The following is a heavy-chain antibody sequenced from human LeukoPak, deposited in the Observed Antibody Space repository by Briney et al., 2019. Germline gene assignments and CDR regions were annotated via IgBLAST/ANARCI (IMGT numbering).Heavy chain of an antibody. J-gene: IGHJ4*02. D-gene: IGHD3-3*02. V-gene: IGHV4-59*08. CDR2: IYYSGST. Sequence: PSETLSLTCTVSGGSISSYYWSWIRQPPGKGLEWIGYIYYSGSTNYNPSLNSRVTISVDTSKNQFSLKLSSVTAADTAVYYCARGQFWSGYSIWGQGTLVTVSS. CDR1: GGSISSYY. CDR3: ARGQFWSGYSI.